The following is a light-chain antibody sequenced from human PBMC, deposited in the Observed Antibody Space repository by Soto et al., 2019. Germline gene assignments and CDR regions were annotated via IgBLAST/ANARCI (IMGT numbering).Light chain of an antibody. CDR3: QQFNSYPPYT. CDR1: QGISSA. CDR2: DAS. V-gene: IGKV1-13*02. Sequence: AIQLTQSPSSLSASVGDRVTITCRASQGISSALAWYQQKPGQAPKLLIYDASSLESGVPSRFSGSGSGTDFTLTISSLQPEDFATYYCQQFNSYPPYTFGQGTKLEIK. J-gene: IGKJ2*01.